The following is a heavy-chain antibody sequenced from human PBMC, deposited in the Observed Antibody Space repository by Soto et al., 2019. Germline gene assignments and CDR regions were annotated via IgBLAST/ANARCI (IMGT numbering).Heavy chain of an antibody. CDR2: VYVSDSET. CDR1: GYYSSSYW. V-gene: IGHV5-51*01. D-gene: IGHD5-12*01. Sequence: AESLKISCRGSGYYSSSYWIAWVRQMSGKGLEWLGSVYVSDSETKYSPSFQGQVTISADKYTNTAYLYWSSLKASDTAMYYCARRGTLSGRDAFDVWGEGTMVTVSS. CDR3: ARRGTLSGRDAFDV. J-gene: IGHJ3*01.